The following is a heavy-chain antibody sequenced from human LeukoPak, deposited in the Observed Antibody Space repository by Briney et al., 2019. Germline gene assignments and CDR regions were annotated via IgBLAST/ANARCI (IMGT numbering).Heavy chain of an antibody. D-gene: IGHD2-15*01. CDR2: INPSGANT. J-gene: IGHJ4*02. CDR3: AKNAVVVAATYYFDY. Sequence: GGSLRLSCAASGFTLSNYVMSWVRQAPGKGLEWISTINPSGANTYYAASVRGRLTIPRDNSKDSLHLQMNGLRAADTALYYCAKNAVVVAATYYFDYWGQGTLVTVSS. CDR1: GFTLSNYV. V-gene: IGHV3-23*01.